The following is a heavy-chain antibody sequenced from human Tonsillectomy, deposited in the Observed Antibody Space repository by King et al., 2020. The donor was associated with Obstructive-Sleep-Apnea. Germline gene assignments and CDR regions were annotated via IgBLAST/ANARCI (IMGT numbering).Heavy chain of an antibody. V-gene: IGHV4-4*07. Sequence: QLQESGPGLVKPSETLSLTCTVSGGSISSYYWSWIRQPAGKGLEWIGRIYTRGSTTYHPSLKSRVTMAVDTSKNQLSLKLGSVTAADTAVYYCARGYCSGGSCVSYNWFDPWGQGTLVTVSS. D-gene: IGHD2-15*01. CDR1: GGSISSYY. CDR2: IYTRGST. CDR3: ARGYCSGGSCVSYNWFDP. J-gene: IGHJ5*02.